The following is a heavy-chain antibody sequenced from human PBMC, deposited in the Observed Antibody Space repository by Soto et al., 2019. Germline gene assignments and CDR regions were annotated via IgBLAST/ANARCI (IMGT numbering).Heavy chain of an antibody. CDR3: AREWNVRSVVTFDF. V-gene: IGHV2-5*02. D-gene: IGHD1-1*01. J-gene: IGHJ3*01. Sequence: SGPTLVNPTQTLTLTCTFSGFSLSTSGEAVGWIRQPPGKALEWLALIYWDDDKRYRPSLKSRLTITKDTSKNQRGLTMTNLHPVDTATYYCAREWNVRSVVTFDFWGQGTTVTVSS. CDR2: IYWDDDK. CDR1: GFSLSTSGEA.